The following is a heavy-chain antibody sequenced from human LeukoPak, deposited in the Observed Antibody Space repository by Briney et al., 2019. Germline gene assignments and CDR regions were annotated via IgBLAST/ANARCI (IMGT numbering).Heavy chain of an antibody. V-gene: IGHV3-23*01. Sequence: GGSLRLSCAASGFTFSSYAMSWVRQAPGKGLEWVSAISGSGGSTYYADSVKGRFTISRDNSKNTLYLQMNSLRAEDTAVYYCAKFRKIAVTTSPFDYRGQGTLVTVSS. CDR3: AKFRKIAVTTSPFDY. CDR2: ISGSGGST. D-gene: IGHD4-17*01. J-gene: IGHJ4*02. CDR1: GFTFSSYA.